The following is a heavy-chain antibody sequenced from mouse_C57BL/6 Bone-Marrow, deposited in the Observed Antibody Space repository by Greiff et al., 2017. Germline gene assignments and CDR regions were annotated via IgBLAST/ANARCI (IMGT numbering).Heavy chain of an antibody. CDR2: IYPENGDT. D-gene: IGHD1-1*02. V-gene: IGHV14-4*01. Sequence: EVQLQQSGAELVRPGASVKLSCTASGFNIKDDYMHWVKQRPEQGLEWIGWIYPENGDTEYASKFQGKATITADTSSNTAYLQLSSLTSEDTAVYYCTTLWYFDYWGQGTTLTVSS. CDR1: GFNIKDDY. CDR3: TTLWYFDY. J-gene: IGHJ2*01.